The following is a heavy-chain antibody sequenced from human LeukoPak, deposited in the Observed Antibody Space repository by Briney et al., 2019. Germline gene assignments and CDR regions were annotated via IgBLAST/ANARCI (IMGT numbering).Heavy chain of an antibody. J-gene: IGHJ4*02. Sequence: ASVKVSCKASGYTFTSYGISWVRQAPGQGLEWMGWISAYNGNTNYAQKLQGRVTMTTDTSTSTAYMELRSLRSDDTAVYYCARDGDHYDSSGYYPHFDYWGQGTLVTVSS. CDR2: ISAYNGNT. CDR3: ARDGDHYDSSGYYPHFDY. V-gene: IGHV1-18*01. CDR1: GYTFTSYG. D-gene: IGHD3-22*01.